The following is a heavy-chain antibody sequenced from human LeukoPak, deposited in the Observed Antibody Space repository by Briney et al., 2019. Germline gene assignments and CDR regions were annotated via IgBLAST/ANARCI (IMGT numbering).Heavy chain of an antibody. V-gene: IGHV3-53*01. CDR1: GFTVSSNY. CDR3: ARDQGYWYFDL. Sequence: GGSLRLSCAASGFTVSSNYVSWVRQAPGKGLEWVSVIYSGGSTYYADSVKGRFTISRDNSKNTLYLQMNSLRAEDTAVYYCARDQGYWYFDLWGRGTLVTVSS. CDR2: IYSGGST. J-gene: IGHJ2*01.